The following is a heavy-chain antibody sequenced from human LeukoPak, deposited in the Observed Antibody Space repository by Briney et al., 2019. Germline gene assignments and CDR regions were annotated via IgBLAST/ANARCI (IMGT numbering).Heavy chain of an antibody. V-gene: IGHV3-30*18. CDR2: ISYHGRNK. CDR1: RFIFSSYD. CDR3: AKGDGYSGSGSEKRGLDY. D-gene: IGHD3-10*01. Sequence: GGSLRLSCAASRFIFSSYDMHWVRQAPGKGLEWVAAISYHGRNKYYADSVRGSFTISRDNSENTLYLQMNSLRPEDTALYYCAKGDGYSGSGSEKRGLDYWGQGTLVAVAS. J-gene: IGHJ4*02.